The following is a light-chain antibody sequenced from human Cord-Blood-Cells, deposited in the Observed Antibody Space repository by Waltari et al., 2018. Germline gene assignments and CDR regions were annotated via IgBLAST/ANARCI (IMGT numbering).Light chain of an antibody. CDR3: QQYNNWPPYS. CDR1: QSVSRN. J-gene: IGKJ2*03. CDR2: GAS. V-gene: IGKV3-15*01. Sequence: EIVMTQSPATLSVSQGERATLSCRASQSVSRNLAWYQQKPGQAHRLLIYGASTRACGIPARFSGSGSGTEFTLTISSLQSEDFAVYYCQQYNNWPPYSLGQGTKLEIK.